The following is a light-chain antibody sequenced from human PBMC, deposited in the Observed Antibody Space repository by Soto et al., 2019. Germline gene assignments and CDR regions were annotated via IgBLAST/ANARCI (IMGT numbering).Light chain of an antibody. J-gene: IGKJ1*01. CDR2: RAS. CDR3: QQYSTFSLK. V-gene: IGKV1-5*03. Sequence: DIQMTQSASTLSASVGPRVTISCLASQSISTHLAWYQQKQGKAPRTLISRASSLETGVPSRFSGSGSGTEFTLTISRLQPDDSETYYCQQYSTFSLKFGQGTKVDIK. CDR1: QSISTH.